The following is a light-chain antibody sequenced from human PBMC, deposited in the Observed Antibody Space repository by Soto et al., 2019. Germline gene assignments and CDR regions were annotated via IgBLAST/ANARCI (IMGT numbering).Light chain of an antibody. CDR3: QHSGDFRWT. J-gene: IGKJ1*01. Sequence: EIVLTQSPATLSLSPGERATLSCRASQSVRTYLAWYQQKPGQAPRLLIYDASTRATGIPARFSGSGSGTDFTLTISRLEPEDFAVYYCQHSGDFRWTFGQGTKVDIK. CDR1: QSVRTY. V-gene: IGKV3-11*01. CDR2: DAS.